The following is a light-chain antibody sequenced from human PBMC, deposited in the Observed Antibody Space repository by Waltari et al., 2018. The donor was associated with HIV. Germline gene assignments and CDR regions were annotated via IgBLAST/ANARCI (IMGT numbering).Light chain of an antibody. CDR2: DVN. V-gene: IGLV2-14*01. CDR1: NSDFGGYGC. J-gene: IGLJ2*01. Sequence: QSALTQPASVSGSPGQSTTIYCTGTNSDFGGYGCVSWVQQHPGNAPKVIIFDVNERPSGVSKRFSGSKSGNTASLTISGLQSEDEADYYCGSYTTSNTFVFGGGTKVTVL. CDR3: GSYTTSNTFV.